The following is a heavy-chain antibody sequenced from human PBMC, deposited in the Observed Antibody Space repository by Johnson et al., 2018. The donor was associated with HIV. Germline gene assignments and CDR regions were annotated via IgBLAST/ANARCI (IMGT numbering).Heavy chain of an antibody. J-gene: IGHJ3*02. CDR2: IRYDGSNK. V-gene: IGHV3-30*02. Sequence: QVQLVESGGGVVQPGGSLRLSCAASGFTLSTYGMHWVRQAPGKGLEWVAFIRYDGSNKYYADSVKGRFTISRDNSKNTLYLQLNSLRAEDTAVYYCANQISRFDAFDIWGQGTMVTVSS. CDR3: ANQISRFDAFDI. D-gene: IGHD2/OR15-2a*01. CDR1: GFTLSTYG.